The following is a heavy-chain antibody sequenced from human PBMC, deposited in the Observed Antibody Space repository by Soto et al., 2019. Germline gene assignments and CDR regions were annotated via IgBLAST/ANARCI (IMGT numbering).Heavy chain of an antibody. J-gene: IGHJ4*02. Sequence: QVQLVQSGAEVKKPGASVKVSCKASGYTFTNYGISWVRQAPGQGLEWMGRISAYNGNTNYAQKLQGRVTMTTVTPTSTSYLELRSLRSDDTAVYYCEIEGSPADYWGQGTLVTVSS. CDR3: EIEGSPADY. CDR1: GYTFTNYG. V-gene: IGHV1-18*01. CDR2: ISAYNGNT. D-gene: IGHD3-10*01.